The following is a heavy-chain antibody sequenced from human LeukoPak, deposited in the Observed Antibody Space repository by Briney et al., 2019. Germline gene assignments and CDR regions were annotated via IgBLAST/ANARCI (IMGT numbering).Heavy chain of an antibody. J-gene: IGHJ4*02. Sequence: SETLSLTCTVSGGSISSGSYYWSWIRQPAGKGLEWIGRTYTSGSTNYNPSLKSRVTISVDTSKNQFSLKLSSVTAADTAVYYCARVLAGSGFDYWGQGTLVTVSS. D-gene: IGHD6-13*01. V-gene: IGHV4-61*02. CDR2: TYTSGST. CDR1: GGSISSGSYY. CDR3: ARVLAGSGFDY.